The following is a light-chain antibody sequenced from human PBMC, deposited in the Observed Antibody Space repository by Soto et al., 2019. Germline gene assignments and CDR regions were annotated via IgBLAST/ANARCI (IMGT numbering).Light chain of an antibody. Sequence: DIGVTHSPATLSASVGDRVTITCRASQGISSYLAWYQQKPGKAPKLLIYAASTMQSGVPSRFSGSGSGTDFTLTISSLQSEDFAVYYCQQYNSWPHTFGQGTKVDNK. CDR1: QGISSY. J-gene: IGKJ1*01. CDR3: QQYNSWPHT. V-gene: IGKV1-9*01. CDR2: AAS.